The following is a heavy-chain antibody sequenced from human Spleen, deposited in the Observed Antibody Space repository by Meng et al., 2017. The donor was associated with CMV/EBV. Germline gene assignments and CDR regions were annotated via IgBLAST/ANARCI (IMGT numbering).Heavy chain of an antibody. CDR1: GFSFSSAG. CDR2: ISNDGDDK. V-gene: IGHV3-30*03. CDR3: KEVDE. J-gene: IGHJ4*02. Sequence: PVWSLRLSWLASGFSFSSAGMHWVRQAPGKGLEWVAAISNDGDDKFYADAVKGRFTISRDNAKNTLYLQLNRLRAADTAVYYCKEVDEWGQGTLVTVSS.